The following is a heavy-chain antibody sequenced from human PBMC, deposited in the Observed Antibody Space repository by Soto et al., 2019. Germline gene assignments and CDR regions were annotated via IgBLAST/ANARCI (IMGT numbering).Heavy chain of an antibody. CDR3: ARRDYDILTGYLN. D-gene: IGHD3-9*01. CDR1: GYSFTSYW. CDR2: IYPGDSDT. Sequence: GESLKISCNGSGYSFTSYWIGWVRQMPGKGLEWMGIIYPGDSDTRYSPSFQGQVTISADKSISTAYLQWSSLKASDTAMYYCARRDYDILTGYLNWGQGTLVTVSS. J-gene: IGHJ4*02. V-gene: IGHV5-51*01.